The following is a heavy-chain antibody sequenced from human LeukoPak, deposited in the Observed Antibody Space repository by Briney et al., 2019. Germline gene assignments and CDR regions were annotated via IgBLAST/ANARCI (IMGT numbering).Heavy chain of an antibody. CDR1: GGSISSGGYY. D-gene: IGHD3-3*01. CDR2: IYYSGST. CDR3: ARYATIFGVVTISNYYYYCMDV. J-gene: IGHJ6*03. Sequence: PSQTLSLTCTVSGGSISSGGYYWSWIRQHPGKGLEWIGYIYYSGSTYYNPSLKSRVTISVDTSKNQFSLKLSSVTAADTAVYYCARYATIFGVVTISNYYYYCMDVWGKGTTVTVSS. V-gene: IGHV4-31*03.